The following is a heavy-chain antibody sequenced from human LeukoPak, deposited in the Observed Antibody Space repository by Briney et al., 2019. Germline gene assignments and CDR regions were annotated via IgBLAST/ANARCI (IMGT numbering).Heavy chain of an antibody. J-gene: IGHJ6*02. Sequence: GSLRPSCAASGFTFSDYYMNWIRQAPGKGLEWVSYISTNGNAIYYADSLKGRFTISRDNAKNSLYLQMNSLRAEDTAVYYCARKRASVTMVPYGMDVWGQGTTVTVSS. V-gene: IGHV3-11*01. D-gene: IGHD3-10*01. CDR2: ISTNGNAI. CDR1: GFTFSDYY. CDR3: ARKRASVTMVPYGMDV.